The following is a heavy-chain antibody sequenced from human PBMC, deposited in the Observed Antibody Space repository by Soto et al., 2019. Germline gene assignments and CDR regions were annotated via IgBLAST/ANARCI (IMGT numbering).Heavy chain of an antibody. CDR3: ARSPRHYYDSSGYYYLDY. CDR1: GFTFSSYD. Sequence: GGSLRLSCAASGFTFSSYDMHWVRQATGKGLEWVSAICTAGDTYYPGSVKGRFTISRENAKNSLYLQMNSLRAGDPAVYYCARSPRHYYDSSGYYYLDYWGQGTLVTVSS. V-gene: IGHV3-13*01. CDR2: ICTAGDT. D-gene: IGHD3-22*01. J-gene: IGHJ4*02.